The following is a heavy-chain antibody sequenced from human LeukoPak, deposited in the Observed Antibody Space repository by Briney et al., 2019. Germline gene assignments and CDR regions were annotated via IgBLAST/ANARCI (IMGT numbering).Heavy chain of an antibody. J-gene: IGHJ4*02. Sequence: GGSLRLSCTASGFSFSTYSMNWVRQAPGKGLEWVSYIVGSSSNIYYADSVKGRFTISRDNAKNSLYLHMDSLRAEDTAVYYCATDSPETAAFDYWGQGTLVTVSS. CDR3: ATDSPETAAFDY. V-gene: IGHV3-48*04. CDR1: GFSFSTYS. CDR2: IVGSSSNI. D-gene: IGHD1-1*01.